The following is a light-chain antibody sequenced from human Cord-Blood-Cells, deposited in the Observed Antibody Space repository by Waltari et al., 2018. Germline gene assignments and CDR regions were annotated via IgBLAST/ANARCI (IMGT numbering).Light chain of an antibody. CDR3: QSYDSSLSVV. J-gene: IGLJ2*01. Sequence: QSVLTQPPSVSGAPGQRVTISCTGSSPNIGAGYDVHWYQQLPGTPPKLLIYGHSNRPSGVPDRFSGSKSGTSASLAITGLQAEDEADYYCQSYDSSLSVVFGGGTKLTVL. CDR2: GHS. V-gene: IGLV1-40*01. CDR1: SPNIGAGYD.